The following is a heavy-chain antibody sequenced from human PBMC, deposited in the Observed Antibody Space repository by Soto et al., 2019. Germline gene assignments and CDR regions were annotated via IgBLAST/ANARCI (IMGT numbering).Heavy chain of an antibody. CDR3: ARVAYYFDSSGYSTPRGYFDY. J-gene: IGHJ4*02. V-gene: IGHV1-18*01. D-gene: IGHD3-22*01. CDR2: ISAYNGHT. CDR1: GYTFNTYG. Sequence: QVQLVQSGAEVKKPGASVKVSCKASGYTFNTYGISWVRQAPGQGLEWMGWISAYNGHTNYAQNLQGRVTMTTDTSTTTAFMELRSLTSDDTAIFYCARVAYYFDSSGYSTPRGYFDYWGQGTLVTVSS.